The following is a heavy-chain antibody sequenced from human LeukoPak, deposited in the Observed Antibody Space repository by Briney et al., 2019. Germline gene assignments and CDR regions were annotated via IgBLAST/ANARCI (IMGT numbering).Heavy chain of an antibody. D-gene: IGHD3-10*01. J-gene: IGHJ4*02. CDR3: ARDVMVRGVITPFY. CDR1: GISFSSHW. CDR2: ISYDGSNK. V-gene: IGHV3-30-3*01. Sequence: GGSLRLSCAASGISFSSHWMHWVRQAPGKGLEWVAVISYDGSNKYCADSVKARFTISRDNSKNTLYLQMNGLRAEDTAVYYCARDVMVRGVITPFYWGQGTLVTVSS.